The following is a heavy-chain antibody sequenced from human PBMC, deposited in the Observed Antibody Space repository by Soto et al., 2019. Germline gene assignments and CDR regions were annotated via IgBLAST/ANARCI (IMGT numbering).Heavy chain of an antibody. J-gene: IGHJ4*02. CDR3: ARGGPGIVIIIPYFDY. D-gene: IGHD3-22*01. CDR1: GYTFTSYG. CDR2: ISAYNANT. V-gene: IGHV1-18*01. Sequence: QVQLVQSRTEVKKPGASVKVSCKASGYTFTSYGISWVRQAPGQGLEWMGWISAYNANTNYAQKLQGRLTMTTDTHPSTAHMELRSLRYDDPAVYYCARGGPGIVIIIPYFDYWGQGTLVTVSS.